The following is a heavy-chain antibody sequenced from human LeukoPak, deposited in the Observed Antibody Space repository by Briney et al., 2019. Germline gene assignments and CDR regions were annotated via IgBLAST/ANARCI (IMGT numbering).Heavy chain of an antibody. CDR3: ARLLGRYSGSEGEWFDP. Sequence: KASETLSLTCTVSGGSISSYYWSWIRQPPGKGLEWIGYIYYSGSTNYNPSLKSRVTISVDTSKNQFSLKLSSVTAADTAVYYCARLLGRYSGSEGEWFDPWGQGTLVTVSS. V-gene: IGHV4-59*08. CDR1: GGSISSYY. CDR2: IYYSGST. J-gene: IGHJ5*02. D-gene: IGHD1-26*01.